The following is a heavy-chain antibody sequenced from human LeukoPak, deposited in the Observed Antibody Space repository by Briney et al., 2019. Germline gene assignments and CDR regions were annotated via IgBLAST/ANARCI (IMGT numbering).Heavy chain of an antibody. CDR1: GFTFSSYA. Sequence: GGSLRLSCAASGFTFSSYAMHWVRQAPGKGLEYVSAISSNGGSTYYANSVKGRFTISRDNSKNTLYLQMGSLRAEDMAVYYCARGGPSSSWYYFDYWGQGTLVTVSS. CDR2: ISSNGGST. D-gene: IGHD6-13*01. V-gene: IGHV3-64*01. J-gene: IGHJ4*02. CDR3: ARGGPSSSWYYFDY.